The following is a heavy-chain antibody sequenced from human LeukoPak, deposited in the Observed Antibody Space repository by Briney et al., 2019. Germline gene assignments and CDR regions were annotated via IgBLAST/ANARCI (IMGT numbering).Heavy chain of an antibody. D-gene: IGHD3-22*01. CDR2: IRSKAYGGTT. J-gene: IGHJ4*02. V-gene: IGHV3-49*03. CDR3: TRDRTYYYDSSGYSGFDY. CDR1: GFTFGDYA. Sequence: GGSLRLSCTASGFTFGDYAMSWFRQAPGKGLEWVGFIRSKAYGGTTEYAASVKGRFTISRDDSKSIAYLQMNSLKTEDTAVYYCTRDRTYYYDSSGYSGFDYWGQGTLVTVSS.